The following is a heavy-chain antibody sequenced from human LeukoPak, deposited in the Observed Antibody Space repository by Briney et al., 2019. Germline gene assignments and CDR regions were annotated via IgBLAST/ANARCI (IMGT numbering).Heavy chain of an antibody. CDR2: FHRGRI. CDR1: GYPIGLDYY. J-gene: IGHJ5*02. V-gene: IGHV4-38-2*02. D-gene: IGHD5-24*01. CDR3: ARAPSSYESGNGYPNLGWLDP. Sequence: SETLSLTCKVSGYPIGLDYYWVWIRQAPGRGLQWIGGFHRGRIQYNSALKSRVTISIDSSKNQFSLRMWPVTAADTAFYFCARAPSSYESGNGYPNLGWLDPWGQGALDTVSS.